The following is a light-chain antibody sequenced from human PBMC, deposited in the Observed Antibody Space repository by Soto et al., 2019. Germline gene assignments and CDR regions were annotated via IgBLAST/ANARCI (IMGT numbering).Light chain of an antibody. Sequence: QSALTQPASVSGSPGQSITISCTGTSSDVGDYNYVSWYQQHPDKAPKLMIYEVSHRLSGVSNRFSGSKSGYTASLTISGLQDEDEADYYCSSYISNSIVVFGGGTKVTVL. CDR3: SSYISNSIVV. V-gene: IGLV2-14*01. CDR2: EVS. J-gene: IGLJ2*01. CDR1: SSDVGDYNY.